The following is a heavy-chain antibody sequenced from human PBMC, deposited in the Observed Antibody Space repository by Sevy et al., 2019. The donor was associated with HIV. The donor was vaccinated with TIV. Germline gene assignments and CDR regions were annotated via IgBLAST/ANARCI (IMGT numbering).Heavy chain of an antibody. Sequence: SETLSLTCAVYGGSFSGYYWSWIRQPPGKGLEWLGTISHRGKTHYNPSLKSRVTISVDTSKNQFSLRLNSVTAADTAVFYCARGSQPINYDENGYYDYWGQGTLVTVSS. CDR1: GGSFSGYY. CDR3: ARGSQPINYDENGYYDY. J-gene: IGHJ4*02. D-gene: IGHD3-22*01. V-gene: IGHV4-34*01. CDR2: ISHRGKT.